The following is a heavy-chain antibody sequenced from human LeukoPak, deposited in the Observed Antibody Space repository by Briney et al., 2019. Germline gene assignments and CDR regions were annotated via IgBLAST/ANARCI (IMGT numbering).Heavy chain of an antibody. CDR1: GYIFTSYW. Sequence: GESLKISCKGSGYIFTSYWIVWGRQLPGNGLEGMGAVYPGDSGTRYSPSFQGQVTISADKSISTAYLQWSSLKASDTAMYYCARPPYYDILTGYYRDYWGQGTLVTVSS. J-gene: IGHJ4*02. D-gene: IGHD3-9*01. CDR3: ARPPYYDILTGYYRDY. CDR2: VYPGDSGT. V-gene: IGHV5-51*01.